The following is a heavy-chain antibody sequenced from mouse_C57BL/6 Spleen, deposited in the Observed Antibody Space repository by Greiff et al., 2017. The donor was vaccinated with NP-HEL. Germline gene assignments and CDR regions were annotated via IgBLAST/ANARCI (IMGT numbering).Heavy chain of an antibody. CDR1: GYTFTSYW. CDR2: IDPSDSYT. Sequence: QVQLKQPGAELVMPGASVKLSCKASGYTFTSYWMHWVKQRPGQGLEWIGEIDPSDSYTNYNQKFKGKSTLTVDKSSSTAYMQLSSLTSEDSAVYYCARSVMILRHTRKNYFDYWGQGTTLTVSS. D-gene: IGHD1-2*01. V-gene: IGHV1-69*01. CDR3: ARSVMILRHTRKNYFDY. J-gene: IGHJ2*01.